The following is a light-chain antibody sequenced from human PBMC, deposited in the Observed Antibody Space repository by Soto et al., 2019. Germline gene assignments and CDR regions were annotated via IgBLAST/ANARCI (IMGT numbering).Light chain of an antibody. CDR2: GAS. J-gene: IGKJ1*01. CDR1: QSVSSSY. V-gene: IGKV3-20*01. Sequence: IVLTQSPGTLSLSPGERATLSCRASQSVSSSYLAWYQQKSGQAPRLLIYGASSRATGIPDRFSGSGSGTDFTITISRLEPEDFAVYYCQQYGSSPVTFGQGTKVEIK. CDR3: QQYGSSPVT.